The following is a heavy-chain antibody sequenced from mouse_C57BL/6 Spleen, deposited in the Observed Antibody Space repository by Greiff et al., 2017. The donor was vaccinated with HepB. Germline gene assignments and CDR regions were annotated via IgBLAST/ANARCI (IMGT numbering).Heavy chain of an antibody. CDR3: ARRGYGYDCFDV. Sequence: QVQLQQPGAELVKPGASVKLSCKASGYTFTSYWMHWVKQRPGQGLEWIGMIHPNSGSTNYNEKFKSKATLTVDKSSSTAYMQLSSLTSEDSAVYYCARRGYGYDCFDVWGTGTTVTVSS. CDR1: GYTFTSYW. D-gene: IGHD2-2*01. CDR2: IHPNSGST. J-gene: IGHJ1*03. V-gene: IGHV1-64*01.